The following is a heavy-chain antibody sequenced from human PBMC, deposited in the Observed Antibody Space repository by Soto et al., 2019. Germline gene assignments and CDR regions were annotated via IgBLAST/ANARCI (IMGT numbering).Heavy chain of an antibody. CDR1: GYTFSDYY. D-gene: IGHD3-3*01. CDR3: ASHYDMWSGYLSPVDY. CDR2: IDTSSTKI. Sequence: QVQLVESGGDLVKRGGSLRLSCAASGYTFSDYYMSWIRQAPGKXXXXXSYIDTSSTKIYYADSVKGRFTISRDNAKNSXXXXXXXXXXEDTAVYYCASHYDMWSGYLSPVDYWGQGTLVTVSS. J-gene: IGHJ4*02. V-gene: IGHV3-11*01.